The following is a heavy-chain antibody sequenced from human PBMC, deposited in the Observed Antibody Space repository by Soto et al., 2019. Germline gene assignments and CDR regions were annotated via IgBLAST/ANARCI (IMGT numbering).Heavy chain of an antibody. CDR2: ISSSSSYI. V-gene: IGHV3-21*01. CDR1: GFTFSSYS. J-gene: IGHJ5*02. Sequence: GGSLRLSCAASGFTFSSYSMNWVRQAPGKGLEWVSSISSSSSYIYYADSVKGRFTISRDNAKNSLYLQMNSLRAEDTAVYYCARDCDFWSGSFDPWGQGTLVTVSS. CDR3: ARDCDFWSGSFDP. D-gene: IGHD3-3*01.